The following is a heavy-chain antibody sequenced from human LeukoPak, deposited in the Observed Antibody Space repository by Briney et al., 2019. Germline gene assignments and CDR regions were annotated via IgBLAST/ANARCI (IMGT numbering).Heavy chain of an antibody. J-gene: IGHJ4*02. CDR3: ALSGWSTPYYFDY. CDR2: IYSGGST. Sequence: GGSLRLSCAASGFTVSSNYMSWVRQAPGKGLEWVSVIYSGGSTYYADSVKGRFTISRDNSKNTLYLQMNSLRAEDTAVYYCALSGWSTPYYFDYWGQGTLVTVS. CDR1: GFTVSSNY. V-gene: IGHV3-53*01. D-gene: IGHD6-19*01.